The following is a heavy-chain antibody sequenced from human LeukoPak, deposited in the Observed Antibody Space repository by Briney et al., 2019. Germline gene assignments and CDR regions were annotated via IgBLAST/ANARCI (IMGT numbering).Heavy chain of an antibody. D-gene: IGHD5-24*01. CDR1: GFTFSSYW. CDR2: IKQDGSEK. V-gene: IGHV3-7*01. Sequence: GGSLRLSCAASGFTFSSYWMSWVRQAPGKGLEWVANIKQDGSEKYYVDSVKGRFTISRDNAKNSLYLQMNSLRAEDTAVYYCARDLGRWLQVNAFGIWGQGTMVTVSS. J-gene: IGHJ3*02. CDR3: ARDLGRWLQVNAFGI.